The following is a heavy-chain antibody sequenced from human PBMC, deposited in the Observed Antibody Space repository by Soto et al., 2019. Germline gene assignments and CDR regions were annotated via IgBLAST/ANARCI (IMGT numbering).Heavy chain of an antibody. CDR1: GGSFSGYY. Sequence: SETPSLTCAVYGGSFSGYYWSWIRQPPGKGLEWIGEINHSGSTNYNPSLKSRVTISVDTSKNQFSLKLSSVTAADTAVYYCARGLVWPARWFDPWGQGTLVTVSS. V-gene: IGHV4-34*01. CDR3: ARGLVWPARWFDP. CDR2: INHSGST. J-gene: IGHJ5*02. D-gene: IGHD3-16*01.